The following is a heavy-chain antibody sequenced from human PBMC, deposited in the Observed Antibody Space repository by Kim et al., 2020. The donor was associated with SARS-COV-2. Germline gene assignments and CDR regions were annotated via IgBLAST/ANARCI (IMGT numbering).Heavy chain of an antibody. CDR1: GGSFSGYY. D-gene: IGHD3-10*01. J-gene: IGHJ4*02. Sequence: SETLSLTCAVYGGSFSGYYWSWIRQPPGKGLEWIGEINHSGSTNYNPSLKSRVTISVDTSKNQFSLKLSSVTAADTAVYYCARNGRRYGSGSYRVLYYFDYWGQGTLVTVSS. V-gene: IGHV4-34*01. CDR2: INHSGST. CDR3: ARNGRRYGSGSYRVLYYFDY.